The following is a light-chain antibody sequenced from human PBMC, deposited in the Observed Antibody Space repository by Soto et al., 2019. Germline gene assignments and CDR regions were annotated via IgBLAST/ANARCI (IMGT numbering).Light chain of an antibody. CDR3: SSYTTSTTRV. CDR2: DVT. J-gene: IGLJ3*02. CDR1: DNDVGVYNY. Sequence: QSALTQPVSVSGSPGQSITISCTATDNDVGVYNYVSWYQQHPGKAPKLIIYDVTNRPSGVSNRFSGSKSGNTASLTISGLQAEDEADYYCSSYTTSTTRVFGGGTKLTVL. V-gene: IGLV2-14*01.